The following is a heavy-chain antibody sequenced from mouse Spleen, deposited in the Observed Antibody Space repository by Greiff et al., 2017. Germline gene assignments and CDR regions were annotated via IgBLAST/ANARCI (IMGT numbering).Heavy chain of an antibody. CDR3: ARRDGNFRFAY. CDR2: ISSGSSTI. Sequence: DVMLVESGGGLVKPGGSLKLSCAASGFTFSDYGMHWVRQAPEKELEWVAYISSGSSTIYYADTVKGRFTISRDNAKNTLFLQMTSLRSEDTAMYYCARRDGNFRFAYWGQGTLVTVSA. D-gene: IGHD2-1*01. V-gene: IGHV5-17*01. J-gene: IGHJ3*01. CDR1: GFTFSDYG.